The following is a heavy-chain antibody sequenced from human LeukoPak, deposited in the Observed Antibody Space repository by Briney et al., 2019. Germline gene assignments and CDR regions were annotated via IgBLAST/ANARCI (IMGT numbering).Heavy chain of an antibody. V-gene: IGHV1-46*01. Sequence: GASVKVSCKAFGYTFTSNYMHWVRQAPGQGPEWMGVISPSGGSTTYAQKFQGRVTLTRDMSTSTDYLELSSLRSEDTGVYYCARDNSVRDEAWWFKRWGKAVLVT. CDR1: GYTFTSNY. CDR2: ISPSGGST. D-gene: IGHD5-24*01. J-gene: IGHJ5*02. CDR3: ARDNSVRDEAWWFKR.